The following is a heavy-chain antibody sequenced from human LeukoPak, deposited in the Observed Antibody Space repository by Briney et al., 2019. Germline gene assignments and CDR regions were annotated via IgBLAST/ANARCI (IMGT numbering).Heavy chain of an antibody. D-gene: IGHD6-13*01. CDR1: GGSISSYY. V-gene: IGHV4-59*01. J-gene: IGHJ5*02. Sequence: SETLSLTCTASGGSISSYYWSWIRQPPGKGLEWIGYIYYSGSTNYNPSLKSRVTISLDTSKNQFSLKLNSVTAADTAVYYCARGHSAAGALNWFDPWGQGTLVTVSS. CDR3: ARGHSAAGALNWFDP. CDR2: IYYSGST.